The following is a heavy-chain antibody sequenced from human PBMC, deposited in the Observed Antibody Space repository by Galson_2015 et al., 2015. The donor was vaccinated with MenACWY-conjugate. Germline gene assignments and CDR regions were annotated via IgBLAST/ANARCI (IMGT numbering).Heavy chain of an antibody. D-gene: IGHD3-22*01. CDR3: ARDRTYHDGNAYYDVFDV. CDR1: GFSFSSYW. Sequence: SLRLSCATSGFSFSSYWMTWVRQAPGKGLEWVANIKGDGSVKYYVDSVKGRFTISRDNDQNSLYLQMDSPRGEDTAVYYCARDRTYHDGNAYYDVFDVWGQGTMVTVSS. V-gene: IGHV3-7*03. CDR2: IKGDGSVK. J-gene: IGHJ3*01.